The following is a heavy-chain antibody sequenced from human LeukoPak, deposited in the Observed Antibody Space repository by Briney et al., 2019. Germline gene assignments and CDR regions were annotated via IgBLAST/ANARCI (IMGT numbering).Heavy chain of an antibody. J-gene: IGHJ4*02. V-gene: IGHV4-39*01. CDR3: ATGSYYNVGFDY. CDR2: IYYSGST. Sequence: SETLSLTCTVTGGSISSSSYYWGWIRQPPGKGLEWIGSIYYSGSTYYNPSLKSRVTISVDTSKNQFSLKLSSVSAAYTAVYYCATGSYYNVGFDYWGQGTLLTVSS. CDR1: GGSISSSSYY. D-gene: IGHD3-10*01.